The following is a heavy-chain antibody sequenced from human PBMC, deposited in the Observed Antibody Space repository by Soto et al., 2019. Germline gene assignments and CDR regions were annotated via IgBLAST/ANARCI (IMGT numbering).Heavy chain of an antibody. Sequence: SETLSLTCTVAGGYISSSSYYWGWIRQPPGKGLEWIGSIYYSGSTYYNPSLKSRVTISVDTSKNQFSLKLSSVTAADTAVYYCARRYSSSWYEDWFDPWGQGTLVTVSS. CDR1: GGYISSSSYY. V-gene: IGHV4-39*01. CDR2: IYYSGST. J-gene: IGHJ5*02. CDR3: ARRYSSSWYEDWFDP. D-gene: IGHD6-13*01.